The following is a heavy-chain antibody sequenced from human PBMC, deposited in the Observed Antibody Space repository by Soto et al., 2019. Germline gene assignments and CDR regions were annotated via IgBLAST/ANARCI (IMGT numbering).Heavy chain of an antibody. CDR1: GGSISSYY. Sequence: QVQLQESGPGLVKPSETLSLTCTVSGGSISSYYWSWIRQHPGKGLEWIGYIYYSGSTNYNPSLKSRVTISVDTSKNQFSLKLSSVTAADTAVYYCARVENGSGSSGYYGMDVWGQGTTVTVSS. CDR2: IYYSGST. J-gene: IGHJ6*02. CDR3: ARVENGSGSSGYYGMDV. D-gene: IGHD3-10*01. V-gene: IGHV4-59*01.